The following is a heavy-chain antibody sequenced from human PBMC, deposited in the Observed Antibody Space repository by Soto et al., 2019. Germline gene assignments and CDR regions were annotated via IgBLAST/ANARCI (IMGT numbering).Heavy chain of an antibody. CDR1: GGSISSYY. V-gene: IGHV4-59*01. Sequence: QVQLQESGPGLEKPSETLSLTCTVSGGSISSYYWSWIRQPPGKGLEWIGYIYYSGSTNYNPSLKSRVTISVDTSKNQFSLKLSSVTAADTAVYYCARVWGGAFDIWGQGTMVTVSS. CDR3: ARVWGGAFDI. D-gene: IGHD3-10*01. CDR2: IYYSGST. J-gene: IGHJ3*02.